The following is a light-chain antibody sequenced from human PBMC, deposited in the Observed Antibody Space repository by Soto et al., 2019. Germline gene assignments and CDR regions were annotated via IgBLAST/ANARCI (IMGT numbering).Light chain of an antibody. J-gene: IGKJ1*01. CDR1: QSVDDW. V-gene: IGKV1-5*03. Sequence: DIPLTQSPSTLSASVGDRVTITCRAGQSVDDWLAWYQQKPGKAPNLLISRTSILKSGVPSRFSGSGSGTEFTLTISSLQPDDFATYYCQQYSHYSRTFGQGTKVEI. CDR2: RTS. CDR3: QQYSHYSRT.